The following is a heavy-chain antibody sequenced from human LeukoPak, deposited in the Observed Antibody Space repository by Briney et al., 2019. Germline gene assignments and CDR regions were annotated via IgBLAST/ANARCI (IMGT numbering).Heavy chain of an antibody. CDR1: GFTVSSYS. J-gene: IGHJ4*02. V-gene: IGHV3-21*01. Sequence: GGSLRISCAASGFTVSSYSMTWVRQAPGKWLHWVSSISSSSSYIYYADSVKGRFTISRDNAKNSLYLQMNSLRAEDTAAYYCARDRYYDSSGYSHDLDYWGQGTLVTVSS. CDR3: ARDRYYDSSGYSHDLDY. CDR2: ISSSSSYI. D-gene: IGHD3-22*01.